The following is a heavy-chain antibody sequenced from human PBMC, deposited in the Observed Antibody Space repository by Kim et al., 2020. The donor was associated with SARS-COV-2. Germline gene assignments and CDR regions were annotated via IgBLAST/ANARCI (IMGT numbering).Heavy chain of an antibody. Sequence: ASVKVSCKASGSTFTAYYIHWVRQAPGQGLEWLGWINPISGDTHYAQNFQGRVTMTRDTSSSTAYMELSRLRSDDTAIYYCARDYYYGSATYPSIQNWFDPWGQGTLVTVSS. CDR1: GSTFTAYY. D-gene: IGHD3-10*01. J-gene: IGHJ5*02. CDR3: ARDYYYGSATYPSIQNWFDP. CDR2: INPISGDT. V-gene: IGHV1-2*02.